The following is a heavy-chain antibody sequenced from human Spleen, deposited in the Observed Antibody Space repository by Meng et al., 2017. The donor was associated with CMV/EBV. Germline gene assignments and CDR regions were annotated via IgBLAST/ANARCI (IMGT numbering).Heavy chain of an antibody. Sequence: GGSLRLSCAASGFTVSSNYMSWVRQAPGKGLEWVSVIYGGGSTYYADSVKGRFTISRDNSRNIVYLQMNSLRPEDTAVYYCARGMGPYYYFGLDVWGQGTTVTVSS. D-gene: IGHD3-16*01. CDR1: GFTVSSNY. CDR3: ARGMGPYYYFGLDV. CDR2: IYGGGST. V-gene: IGHV3-53*05. J-gene: IGHJ6*02.